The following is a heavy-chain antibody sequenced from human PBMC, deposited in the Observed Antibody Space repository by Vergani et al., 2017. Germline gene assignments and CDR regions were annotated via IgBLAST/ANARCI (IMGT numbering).Heavy chain of an antibody. J-gene: IGHJ3*02. D-gene: IGHD2-2*01. Sequence: QVQLQESGPGLVKPSETLSLTCTVSGYSISSGYYWGWLRQPPGKGLEWIGSIYHSGSTYYNPSLKSRVTISVDTSKNQFSLKLSSVTAADTAVYYWASWSGDIVVVPAAMRLGDAFDIWGQGTMVTVSS. CDR1: GYSISSGYY. CDR3: ASWSGDIVVVPAAMRLGDAFDI. V-gene: IGHV4-38-2*02. CDR2: IYHSGST.